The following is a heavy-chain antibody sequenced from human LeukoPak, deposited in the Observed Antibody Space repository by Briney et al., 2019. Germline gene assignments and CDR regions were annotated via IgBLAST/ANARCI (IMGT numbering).Heavy chain of an antibody. J-gene: IGHJ5*02. V-gene: IGHV4-34*01. Sequence: SETLSLTCAVYGGSFSGYYWSWIRQPPGKGLEWIGEINHSGSTNYNQSLKSRVTISVDTSKNQFSLKLSSVTAADTAVYYCARDRPYYYDSSGYYYAEGNWFDPWGQGTLVTVSS. D-gene: IGHD3-22*01. CDR1: GGSFSGYY. CDR3: ARDRPYYYDSSGYYYAEGNWFDP. CDR2: INHSGST.